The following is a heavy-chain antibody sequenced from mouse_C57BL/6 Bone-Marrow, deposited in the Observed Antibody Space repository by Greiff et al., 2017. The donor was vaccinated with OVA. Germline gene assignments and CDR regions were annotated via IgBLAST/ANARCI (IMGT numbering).Heavy chain of an antibody. D-gene: IGHD2-4*01. CDR1: GFPLSDYG. Sequence: EVKLVESGGGLLNPGGSLNLSGPASGFPLSDYGRPWVRQAPEKGLEWVAYISSGSSTIYYADTVKGRFTISRDNAKNTLFLQMTSLRSEDTAMYYCARTYDYARWFAYWGQGTLVTVSA. V-gene: IGHV5-17*01. CDR2: ISSGSSTI. CDR3: ARTYDYARWFAY. J-gene: IGHJ3*01.